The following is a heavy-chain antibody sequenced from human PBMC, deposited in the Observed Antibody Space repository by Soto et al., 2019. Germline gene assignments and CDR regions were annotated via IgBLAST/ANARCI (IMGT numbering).Heavy chain of an antibody. J-gene: IGHJ6*02. CDR2: INHSGST. Sequence: SETLSLTCAVYGGSFSGYYWSWIRQPPGKGLEWIGEINHSGSTNYNPSLKSRVTISVDTSKNLFSLKLSSVTAADTAVYYCARGWRNYYGSGSYRTSYYYYGMDVWGQGTTVTVSS. D-gene: IGHD3-10*01. CDR3: ARGWRNYYGSGSYRTSYYYYGMDV. CDR1: GGSFSGYY. V-gene: IGHV4-34*01.